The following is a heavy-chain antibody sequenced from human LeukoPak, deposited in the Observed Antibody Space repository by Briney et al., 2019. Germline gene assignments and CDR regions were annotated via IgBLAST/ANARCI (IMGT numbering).Heavy chain of an antibody. J-gene: IGHJ4*02. CDR3: AKDRQRYYDISTGYWGFDY. D-gene: IGHD3-9*01. V-gene: IGHV3-23*01. CDR1: GFTFSSYA. Sequence: PGGSLRLSCAASGFTFSSYAMSWVRQAPGKGLEWVSAISGSGGSTYYADSVKGRFTISRDNSKNTLYLQMNSLRAEDTAVYYCAKDRQRYYDISTGYWGFDYWGQGTLVTVSS. CDR2: ISGSGGST.